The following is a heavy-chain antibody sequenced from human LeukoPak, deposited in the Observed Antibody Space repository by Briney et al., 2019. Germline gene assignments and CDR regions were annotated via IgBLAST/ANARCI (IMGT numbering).Heavy chain of an antibody. CDR1: GFTFSSYS. CDR3: TTEEQLGIY. D-gene: IGHD6-6*01. CDR2: IKSKTDGGTT. J-gene: IGHJ4*02. V-gene: IGHV3-15*01. Sequence: GGSLRLSCVASGFTFSSYSMSWVRQAPGKGLEWVGRIKSKTDGGTTDYAAPVKGRFTISRDDSKNTLYLQMNSLKTEDTAVYYCTTEEQLGIYWGQGTLVTVSS.